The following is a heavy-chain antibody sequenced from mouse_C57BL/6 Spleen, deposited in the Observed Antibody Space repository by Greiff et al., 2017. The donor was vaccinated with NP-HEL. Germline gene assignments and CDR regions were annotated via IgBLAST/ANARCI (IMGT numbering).Heavy chain of an antibody. Sequence: VQLQQSGAELVRPGASVTLSCKASGYTFTDYGMHWVKQTPVHGLEWIGAIDPETGGTAYNQKFKGKAILTADKSSSTAYMELRSLTSEDSAVYYCTRRGSSPRGFAYWGQGTLVTVSA. D-gene: IGHD1-1*01. J-gene: IGHJ3*01. CDR3: TRRGSSPRGFAY. V-gene: IGHV1-15*01. CDR1: GYTFTDYG. CDR2: IDPETGGT.